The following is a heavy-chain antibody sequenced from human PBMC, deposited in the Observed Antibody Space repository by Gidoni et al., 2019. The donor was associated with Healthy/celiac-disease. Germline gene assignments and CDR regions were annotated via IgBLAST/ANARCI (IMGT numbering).Heavy chain of an antibody. CDR1: GFTFSSYA. J-gene: IGHJ4*02. CDR3: ASLGGAARSY. CDR2: ISYDGSNK. D-gene: IGHD6-6*01. Sequence: QVQLVESGGGVVQPGWSLRLSCAASGFTFSSYAMPWVSQAPGKGLEWLAVISYDGSNKYYADAVKGRFTISRDNSKNTLYLQMNSLRAEDTAVYYCASLGGAARSYWGQGTLVTVSS. V-gene: IGHV3-30-3*01.